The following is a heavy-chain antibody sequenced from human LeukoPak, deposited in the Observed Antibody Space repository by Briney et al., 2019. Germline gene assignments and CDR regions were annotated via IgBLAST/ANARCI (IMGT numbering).Heavy chain of an antibody. CDR1: GYTFTSYG. J-gene: IGHJ4*02. CDR2: ISAYNGNT. D-gene: IGHD3-22*01. CDR3: ARAPYYYDSSGYPD. V-gene: IGHV1-18*01. Sequence: ASEKVSCKASGYTFTSYGISWVRQAPGQGLEWMGWISAYNGNTNYAQKLQGRVTMTTDTSTSTAYMELRSLRSDDTAVYYCARAPYYYDSSGYPDWGQGTLVTVSS.